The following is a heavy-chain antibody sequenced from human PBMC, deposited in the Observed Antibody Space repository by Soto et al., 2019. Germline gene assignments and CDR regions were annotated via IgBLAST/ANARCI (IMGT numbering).Heavy chain of an antibody. CDR3: ARSLGWYAVDY. CDR2: MSHIGSV. D-gene: IGHD6-19*01. V-gene: IGHV4-4*02. J-gene: IGHJ4*02. Sequence: QVLLQESGPGLVQPSGTLSLSCVVSGVSIVSNYYWGWVRQPPGKGLEWLGDMSHIGSVNYNPSLKSRVTISMDKSQNQFSLKLDSMTAADTTVYYCARSLGWYAVDYWGQGTLVIVSS. CDR1: GVSIVSNYY.